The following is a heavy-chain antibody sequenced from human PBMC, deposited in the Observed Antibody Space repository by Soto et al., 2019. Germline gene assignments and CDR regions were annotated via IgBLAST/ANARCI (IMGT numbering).Heavy chain of an antibody. V-gene: IGHV4-31*03. Sequence: QVQLQESGPGLVKPSQTLSLTCTVSGDSISSGGYYWSWIRQHPKKGLEWIGYIYYRGSTYYNPSLKSRVTISVDTSKNQFSLNLSSVSAADTAVYYCARDRRQLLKPGSFDIWGQGTKVTVSS. CDR3: ARDRRQLLKPGSFDI. J-gene: IGHJ3*02. CDR2: IYYRGST. CDR1: GDSISSGGYY. D-gene: IGHD6-6*01.